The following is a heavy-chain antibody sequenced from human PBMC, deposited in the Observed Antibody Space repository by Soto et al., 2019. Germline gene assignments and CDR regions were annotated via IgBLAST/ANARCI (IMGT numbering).Heavy chain of an antibody. D-gene: IGHD6-13*01. Sequence: PGGSLRLSCAASGFTFSSYGMHWVRQAPGKGLEWVAVISYDGSNKYYADSVKGRFTISRDNSKNTLYLQMNSLRAEDTAVYYCAKKKTAGNSWGAPWFDPWGQGTLVTVSS. J-gene: IGHJ5*02. CDR1: GFTFSSYG. CDR2: ISYDGSNK. CDR3: AKKKTAGNSWGAPWFDP. V-gene: IGHV3-30*18.